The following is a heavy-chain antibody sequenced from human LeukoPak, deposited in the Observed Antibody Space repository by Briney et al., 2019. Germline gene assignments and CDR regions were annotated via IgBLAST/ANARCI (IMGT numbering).Heavy chain of an antibody. D-gene: IGHD2-2*02. CDR3: ARDPRYCSSTSCYRWLVDY. J-gene: IGHJ4*02. Sequence: PGGSLRLSCAASGFTFSSYSMNWVRQAPGKGLEWVSSISSSSSYIYYADSVKGRFTISRDNAKNLLYLQMNSLRAEDTAVYYCARDPRYCSSTSCYRWLVDYWGQGTLVTVSS. V-gene: IGHV3-21*01. CDR1: GFTFSSYS. CDR2: ISSSSSYI.